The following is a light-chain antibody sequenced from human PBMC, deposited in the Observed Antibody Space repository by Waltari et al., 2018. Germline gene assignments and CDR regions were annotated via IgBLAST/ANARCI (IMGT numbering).Light chain of an antibody. CDR3: SSYTTRGTVV. V-gene: IGLV2-14*01. CDR2: DVT. Sequence: QSALTQPASMSGSPGQSITISCHGTDNDIDTYNYVSWYQQHPGKVPKLIIYDVTLRPSGVSYRFSGSKSGNTASLSISALQAEDEAGYYCSSYTTRGTVVFGGGTTLTV. CDR1: DNDIDTYNY. J-gene: IGLJ2*01.